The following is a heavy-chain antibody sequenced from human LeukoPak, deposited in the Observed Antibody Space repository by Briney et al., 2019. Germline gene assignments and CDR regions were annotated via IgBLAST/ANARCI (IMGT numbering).Heavy chain of an antibody. J-gene: IGHJ4*02. V-gene: IGHV3-53*01. CDR1: GFTVSSNY. CDR2: IYSGGST. Sequence: GGSLRLSCAASGFTVSSNYMSWVRLAPGKGLEWVSVIYSGGSTYYADSVKGRFTISRDNSKNTLYLQMNSLRAEDTAVYYCARDFSGGWPLMSYWGQGTLVTVSS. CDR3: ARDFSGGWPLMSY. D-gene: IGHD6-19*01.